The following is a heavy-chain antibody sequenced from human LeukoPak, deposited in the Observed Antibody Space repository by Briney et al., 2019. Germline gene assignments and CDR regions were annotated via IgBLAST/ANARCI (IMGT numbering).Heavy chain of an antibody. CDR2: INGGGVNT. J-gene: IGHJ4*02. CDR1: GFTFSSYA. CDR3: AKDLYSNYGPADY. Sequence: GGSLRLSCAASGFTFSSYAMSWVRQAPGKGLEWVSTINGGGVNTHYADSVGGRFTISRDNSKNTLFLQMNSLRDEDTAVYYCAKDLYSNYGPADYWGQGTLVTVSS. D-gene: IGHD4-11*01. V-gene: IGHV3-23*01.